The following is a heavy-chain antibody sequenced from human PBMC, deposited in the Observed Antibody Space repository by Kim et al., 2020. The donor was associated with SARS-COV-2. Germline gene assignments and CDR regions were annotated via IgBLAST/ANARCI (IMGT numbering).Heavy chain of an antibody. V-gene: IGHV3-64D*09. Sequence: GGSLRLSCSASGFTFSSYAMHWVRQAPGKGLEYVSGISSNGGSTYYADSVKGRFTISRDNSKNTLYLQMSSLRAEDTAVYYCVKVDTAFYNYYTMDVWVQGTTVTVSS. CDR2: ISSNGGST. CDR3: VKVDTAFYNYYTMDV. CDR1: GFTFSSYA. J-gene: IGHJ6*02. D-gene: IGHD5-18*01.